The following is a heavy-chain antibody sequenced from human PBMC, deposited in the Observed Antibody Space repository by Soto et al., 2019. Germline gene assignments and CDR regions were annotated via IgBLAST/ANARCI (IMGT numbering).Heavy chain of an antibody. J-gene: IGHJ5*01. CDR3: ARDIWSGAYKWFDS. CDR2: ISNDGRAQ. D-gene: IGHD3-3*01. CDR1: TVTINVHG. V-gene: IGHV3-30*03. Sequence: GGSLRLSCTSSTVTINVHGIQWVRQAPGKGLEWVAFISNDGRAQYYADSVKGRFTISRDYSKNTVDLQMNSLRNEETAVYYCARDIWSGAYKWFDSWGPGTLVTVSS.